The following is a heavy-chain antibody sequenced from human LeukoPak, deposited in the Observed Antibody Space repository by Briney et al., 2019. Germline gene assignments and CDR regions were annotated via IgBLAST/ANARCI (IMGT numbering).Heavy chain of an antibody. CDR1: GFTFGDNA. J-gene: IGHJ4*02. D-gene: IGHD6-19*01. CDR2: IRSKTYGETT. Sequence: GRSLRLSCTASGFTFGDNAMTWVRQAPGRGLEWVGFIRSKTYGETTEYAASVKGRFTISRDDSNSIAYLQMNSLKSEDTAVYYCTRGIAKTGMNCWGEGTLVPVSA. V-gene: IGHV3-49*04. CDR3: TRGIAKTGMNC.